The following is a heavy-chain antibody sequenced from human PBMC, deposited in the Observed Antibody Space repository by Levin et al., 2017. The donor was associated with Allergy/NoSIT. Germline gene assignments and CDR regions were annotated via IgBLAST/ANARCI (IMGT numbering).Heavy chain of an antibody. D-gene: IGHD6-19*01. CDR2: INPNSGGT. J-gene: IGHJ4*02. CDR3: ARSIAVAVPADY. V-gene: IGHV1-2*02. CDR1: GYTFTGYY. Sequence: ASVKVSCKASGYTFTGYYMHWVRQAPGQGLEWMGWINPNSGGTNYAQKFQGRVTMTRDTSISTAYMELSRLRSDDTAVYYCARSIAVAVPADYWGQGTLVTVSS.